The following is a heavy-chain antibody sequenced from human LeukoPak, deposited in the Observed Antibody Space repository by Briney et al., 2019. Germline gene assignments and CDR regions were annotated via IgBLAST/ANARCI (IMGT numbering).Heavy chain of an antibody. CDR2: INPNSGGT. CDR1: GYTFTGYY. Sequence: ASVKVSCKASGYTFTGYYMHWVRQAPGQGLEWMGWINPNSGGTNYAQKFQGWVTMTRDTSISTAYMELSRLRSDDTAVYYCTRGGIYSSSWYGFTDAFDIWGQGTMVTVSS. D-gene: IGHD6-13*01. J-gene: IGHJ3*02. CDR3: TRGGIYSSSWYGFTDAFDI. V-gene: IGHV1-2*04.